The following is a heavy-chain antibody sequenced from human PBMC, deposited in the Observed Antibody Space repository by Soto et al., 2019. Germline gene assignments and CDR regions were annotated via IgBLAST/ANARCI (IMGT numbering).Heavy chain of an antibody. V-gene: IGHV1-3*01. D-gene: IGHD6-19*01. Sequence: ASVKVSCKASGYTFTSYAMHWVRQAPGQRLEWMGWINAGNGNTKYSQKFQGRVTITRDTSASTAYMELSSLRAEDTAVYYCARGPHDPPVAGTGGYGMDVWGQGTTVTVSS. CDR1: GYTFTSYA. CDR2: INAGNGNT. CDR3: ARGPHDPPVAGTGGYGMDV. J-gene: IGHJ6*02.